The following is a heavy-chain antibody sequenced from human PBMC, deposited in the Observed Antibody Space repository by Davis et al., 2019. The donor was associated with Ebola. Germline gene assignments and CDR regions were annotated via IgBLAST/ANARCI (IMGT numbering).Heavy chain of an antibody. CDR1: GGSISSGGYY. V-gene: IGHV4-39*07. Sequence: MPSETLSLTCTVSGGSISSGGYYWSWIRQHPGKGLEWIGEINRRGSTNYNPSLRSRVTVSVDTSKNQFSLRLTSLTAADTAMYYCARGPIPSGYHDYWGQGTLVTVSS. J-gene: IGHJ4*02. D-gene: IGHD3-22*01. CDR3: ARGPIPSGYHDY. CDR2: INRRGST.